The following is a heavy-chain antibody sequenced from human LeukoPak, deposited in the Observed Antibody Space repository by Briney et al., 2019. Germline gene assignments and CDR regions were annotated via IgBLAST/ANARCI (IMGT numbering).Heavy chain of an antibody. CDR3: ARVEFGEYSNYFDN. Sequence: GGSLRLSCEVSGFTLRDFWMSWVRQAPGNGLEWVANIKQDGSKKDYVDSVRGRFTIARDDAKKSVFLEMNSLRVEDTAVYFCARVEFGEYSNYFDNWGQGTLVTVSA. CDR2: IKQDGSKK. V-gene: IGHV3-7*01. J-gene: IGHJ4*02. CDR1: GFTLRDFW. D-gene: IGHD2/OR15-2a*01.